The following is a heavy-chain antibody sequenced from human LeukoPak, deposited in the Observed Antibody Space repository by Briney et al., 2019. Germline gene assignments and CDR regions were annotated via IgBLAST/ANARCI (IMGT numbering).Heavy chain of an antibody. D-gene: IGHD3-22*01. CDR2: IYTSGST. CDR1: GGSISSYY. CDR3: ASPYYYDSSGNAFDI. J-gene: IGHJ3*02. Sequence: SETLSLTCTVSGGSISSYYWSWIRQPAGKGLEWIGRIYTSGSTNYNPSLKSRVTMSVDTSKNQFSLKLSSVTAADTAAYYCASPYYYDSSGNAFDIWGQGTMVTVSS. V-gene: IGHV4-4*07.